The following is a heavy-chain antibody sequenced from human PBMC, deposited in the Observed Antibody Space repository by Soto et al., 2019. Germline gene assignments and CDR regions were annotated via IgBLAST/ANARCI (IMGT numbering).Heavy chain of an antibody. D-gene: IGHD3-10*01. Sequence: QVQLQQWGAGLLKPSETLSLTCAVYGGSFSGYYWSWIRQPPGKGLEWIGELNDSGGTNYNASLKSRVSISGDTSKNQLSLKLRFVTAADTAVYYCARARGGVQHWGQGTLVTVSS. V-gene: IGHV4-34*01. CDR3: ARARGGVQH. J-gene: IGHJ1*01. CDR1: GGSFSGYY. CDR2: LNDSGGT.